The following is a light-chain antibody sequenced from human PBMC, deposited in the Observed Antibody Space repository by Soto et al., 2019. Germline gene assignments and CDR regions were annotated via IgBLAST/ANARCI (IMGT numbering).Light chain of an antibody. V-gene: IGKV4-1*01. J-gene: IGKJ1*01. CDR1: QTVFFSTNNKNY. CDR2: WAS. Sequence: DIVMTQSPDSLAVSLGERATIKCESSQTVFFSTNNKNYLAWYQQRPGQPPKLLISWASIRESGVPDRFSGSGSGTHCTLTIDSLQAEDVAMYYCQQYYDAPRTFSQGTKVDIK. CDR3: QQYYDAPRT.